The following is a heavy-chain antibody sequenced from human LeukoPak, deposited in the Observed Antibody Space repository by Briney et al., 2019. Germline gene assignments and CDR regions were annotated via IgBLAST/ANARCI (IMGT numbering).Heavy chain of an antibody. Sequence: SETLSLTCAVYGASFSNYYWTWIRQPPGKGLEWIGEINHRGRTNYNPSLKSRVAISVDTSKNQFSLKLSSVTAADAAVYYCARVGIMEQVAYFDLWGLGTLVTVSS. D-gene: IGHD3-16*01. CDR1: GASFSNYY. V-gene: IGHV4-34*01. CDR3: ARVGIMEQVAYFDL. J-gene: IGHJ4*02. CDR2: INHRGRT.